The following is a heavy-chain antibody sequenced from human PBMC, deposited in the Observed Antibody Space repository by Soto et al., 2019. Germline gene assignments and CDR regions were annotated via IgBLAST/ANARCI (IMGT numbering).Heavy chain of an antibody. V-gene: IGHV4-39*01. J-gene: IGHJ6*02. CDR2: TYYSGST. CDR1: GGSISSSSYY. Sequence: PSETLSLTCTVSGGSISSSSYYWGWIRQPPGKGLEWIGSTYYSGSTYYHPSLKSRVTISVDTSKNQFSLKLSSVTAADTDVYYCARIERKLGYCSSTSCGYYFYGMDVWGQGTTVTVSS. CDR3: ARIERKLGYCSSTSCGYYFYGMDV. D-gene: IGHD2-2*01.